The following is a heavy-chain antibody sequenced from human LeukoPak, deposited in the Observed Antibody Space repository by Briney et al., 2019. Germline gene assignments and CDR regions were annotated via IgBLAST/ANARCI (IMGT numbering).Heavy chain of an antibody. Sequence: GGSLRLSCAASGFTFSSYSMNWVRQAPGKGLEWVSAISGSGGSTYYADSVKGRFTISRDNSKNTLYLQMNSLRAEDTAVNYCAKASGEVAGPFDYWGQGTLVTVSS. CDR3: AKASGEVAGPFDY. J-gene: IGHJ4*02. D-gene: IGHD6-19*01. CDR1: GFTFSSYS. V-gene: IGHV3-23*01. CDR2: ISGSGGST.